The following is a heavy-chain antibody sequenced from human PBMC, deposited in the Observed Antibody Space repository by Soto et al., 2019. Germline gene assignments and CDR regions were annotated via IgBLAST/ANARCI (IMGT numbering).Heavy chain of an antibody. CDR3: ARGLIYDSSGYYFDY. J-gene: IGHJ4*02. D-gene: IGHD3-22*01. CDR1: GGTFSSYA. CDR2: INPSCGST. V-gene: IGHV1-46*01. Sequence: ASVKVSCKASGGTFSSYAISWVRQAPGQGLEWMGIINPSCGSTKYAQKFQGRVTMTRDTSTSTVYMELSSLKSEDTAVYYCARGLIYDSSGYYFDYWGQGTLVTVSS.